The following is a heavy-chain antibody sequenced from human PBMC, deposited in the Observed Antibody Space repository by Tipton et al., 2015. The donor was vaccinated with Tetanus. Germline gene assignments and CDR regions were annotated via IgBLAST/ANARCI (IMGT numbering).Heavy chain of an antibody. CDR3: ARIGWLQQNKPAFDI. D-gene: IGHD6-19*01. CDR2: MFRSGST. Sequence: TLSLTCTVSGGSITDFYWSWIRQSPGKGLEYIGYMFRSGSTNYNPYLQSRVNLSIETSKNQFSLKLTSVTPADRAVYFGARIGWLQQNKPAFDISGQGTVVTVSS. CDR1: GGSITDFY. V-gene: IGHV4-59*01. J-gene: IGHJ3*02.